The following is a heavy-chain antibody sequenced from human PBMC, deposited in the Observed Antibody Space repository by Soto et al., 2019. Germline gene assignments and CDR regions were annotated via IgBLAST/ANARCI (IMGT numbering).Heavy chain of an antibody. CDR2: IIPIFGTA. CDR1: GGTFSSYA. CDR3: ARGYYYGSGSPHYYYDGMDV. Sequence: QVQLVQSGAEVKKPGSSVKVSCKASGGTFSSYAISWVRQAPGQGLEWMGGIIPIFGTANYAQKFQGRVTITADESTSTAYMELSSLRSEDTAVYYCARGYYYGSGSPHYYYDGMDVWGQGTTVTVSS. D-gene: IGHD3-10*01. V-gene: IGHV1-69*12. J-gene: IGHJ6*02.